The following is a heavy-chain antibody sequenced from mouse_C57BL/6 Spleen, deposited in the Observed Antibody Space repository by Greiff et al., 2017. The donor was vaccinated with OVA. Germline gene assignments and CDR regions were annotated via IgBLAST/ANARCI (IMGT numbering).Heavy chain of an antibody. CDR2: ISDGGSYT. Sequence: EVKVEESGGGLVKPGGSLKLSCAASGFTFSSYAMSWVRQTPEKRLEWVATISDGGSYTYYPDNVKGRFTISRDNAKNNLYLQMSHLKSEDTAMYYCARERYYGSSSYFDYWGQGTTLTVSS. CDR1: GFTFSSYA. D-gene: IGHD1-1*01. J-gene: IGHJ2*01. V-gene: IGHV5-4*01. CDR3: ARERYYGSSSYFDY.